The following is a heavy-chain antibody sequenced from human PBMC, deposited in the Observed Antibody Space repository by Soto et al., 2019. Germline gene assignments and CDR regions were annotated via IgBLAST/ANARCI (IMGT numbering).Heavy chain of an antibody. CDR3: AIHNSQWPNWFDP. Sequence: ASVKVSCKASGYTFTSYGFSWVRQAPGQGLEWMGWISAYDGSTNYAQKFQGRVTMTTDTSTSTAYMELKSLRSDDTAVYYCAIHNSQWPNWFDPWGQGTLVTVSS. CDR1: GYTFTSYG. V-gene: IGHV1-18*01. CDR2: ISAYDGST. J-gene: IGHJ5*02. D-gene: IGHD1-1*01.